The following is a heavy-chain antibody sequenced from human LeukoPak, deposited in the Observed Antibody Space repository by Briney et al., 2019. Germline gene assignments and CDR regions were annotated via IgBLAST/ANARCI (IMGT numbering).Heavy chain of an antibody. CDR2: INHSGST. Sequence: SETLSLTCAVYGGSFSGYYWSWIRQPPGKGLEWIGEINHSGSTNYNPSLKSRVTISVDTSKNQFSLKLSSVTAADTAVYYCARAERFWSGYYQLNYFDYWGQGTLVTVSS. J-gene: IGHJ4*02. V-gene: IGHV4-34*01. D-gene: IGHD3-3*01. CDR3: ARAERFWSGYYQLNYFDY. CDR1: GGSFSGYY.